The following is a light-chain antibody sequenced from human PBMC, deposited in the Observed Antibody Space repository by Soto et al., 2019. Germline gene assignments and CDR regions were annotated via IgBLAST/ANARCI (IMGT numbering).Light chain of an antibody. Sequence: QSALTQPASVSGSPGQSITISCSGSSSDVGGYNYVSWYQQHPGKVPKLMMYEVSNRPSGVSNRFSASKSDNTASLTISGLQAEDEADYYCSSYTSSSTLIFGGGTKLTVL. V-gene: IGLV2-14*01. J-gene: IGLJ2*01. CDR1: SSDVGGYNY. CDR2: EVS. CDR3: SSYTSSSTLI.